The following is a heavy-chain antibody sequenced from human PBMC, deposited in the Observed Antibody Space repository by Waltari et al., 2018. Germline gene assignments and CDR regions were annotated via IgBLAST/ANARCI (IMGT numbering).Heavy chain of an antibody. V-gene: IGHV4-34*01. J-gene: IGHJ6*02. CDR2: IHHRGST. Sequence: QVQLQQWGAGLLKPSETLSLTCAVYGGSFSGYYCTWIRQPPGTGLEWIGEIHHRGSTNYNPSLKSRVTISVDTAKNQFSLKLSSVTAADTAVYYCARGGPGVVEWLPYYYYGMDVWGQGTTVTVSS. CDR3: ARGGPGVVEWLPYYYYGMDV. CDR1: GGSFSGYY. D-gene: IGHD3-3*01.